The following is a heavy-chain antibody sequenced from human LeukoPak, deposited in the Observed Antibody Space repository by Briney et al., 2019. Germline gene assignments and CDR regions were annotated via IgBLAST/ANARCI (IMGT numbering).Heavy chain of an antibody. J-gene: IGHJ4*02. CDR1: GFTFSSYW. CDR3: ARDGSLPYY. CDR2: IYSDGSTT. Sequence: PGGSLRLSCAASGFTFSSYWMHWVRQAPAKGLVWVSRIYSDGSTTSYADSVKGRFIISRDNAKNTLCLQMNSLRAEDTAVYYCARDGSLPYYWGQGTLVTVSS. V-gene: IGHV3-74*01.